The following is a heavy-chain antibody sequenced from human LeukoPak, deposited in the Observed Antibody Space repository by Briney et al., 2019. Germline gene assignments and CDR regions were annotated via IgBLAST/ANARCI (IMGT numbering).Heavy chain of an antibody. CDR2: INQDGTEK. CDR3: ARGPLIAAAGTW. Sequence: GVSLRLSCAASGFTFSSYWMSWVRQAPGEGLEWVAKINQDGTEKAYVDSVRGRFTISRDNAKNSLFLQMNSLRAEDTAVYYCARGPLIAAAGTWWGQGTLVTVSS. CDR1: GFTFSSYW. J-gene: IGHJ4*02. D-gene: IGHD6-13*01. V-gene: IGHV3-7*03.